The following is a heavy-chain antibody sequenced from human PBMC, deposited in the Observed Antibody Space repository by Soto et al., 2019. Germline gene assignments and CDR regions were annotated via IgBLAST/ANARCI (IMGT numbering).Heavy chain of an antibody. Sequence: EVQLVESGGSLVQPGGSLRLSCAASGFTFSSYAMHWVRQAPGKGLECVAAISSNGGSIYYGNSVKGRFTISRDNSKNTLYHQMGNLRAEDMAVYYFARLHNYRCDLDVWGQWTTVTVSS. V-gene: IGHV3-64*01. J-gene: IGHJ6*02. D-gene: IGHD1-1*01. CDR1: GFTFSSYA. CDR3: ARLHNYRCDLDV. CDR2: ISSNGGSI.